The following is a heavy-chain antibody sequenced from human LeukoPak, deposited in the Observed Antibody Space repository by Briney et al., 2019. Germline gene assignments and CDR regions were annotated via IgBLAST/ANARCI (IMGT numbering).Heavy chain of an antibody. J-gene: IGHJ4*02. CDR1: GGTFSSYA. Sequence: SSVKVSCKAAGGTFSSYAISWLRQAPGQGLEWMGGIIPIFGTANYAQKFQGRVTITTDESTSTAYMELSSLRSEDTAVYYCAREDTKVGATTFDYWGQGTLVTVSS. CDR3: AREDTKVGATTFDY. D-gene: IGHD1-26*01. CDR2: IIPIFGTA. V-gene: IGHV1-69*05.